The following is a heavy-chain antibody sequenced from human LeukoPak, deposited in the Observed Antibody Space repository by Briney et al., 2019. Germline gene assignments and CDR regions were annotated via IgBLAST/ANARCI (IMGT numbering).Heavy chain of an antibody. V-gene: IGHV4-59*07. D-gene: IGHD3-9*01. CDR2: SHYSGTT. J-gene: IGHJ4*02. Sequence: SDTLSLTCSVSAGAIRDSYWSWIRQTPGKGLEWIGCSHYSGTTFYNPSLKSRLIMSVDTSKSQLSLRLTSATAADTAVYYCVRYLRVTGYYIFDQWGQGVRVTVSS. CDR1: AGAIRDSY. CDR3: VRYLRVTGYYIFDQ.